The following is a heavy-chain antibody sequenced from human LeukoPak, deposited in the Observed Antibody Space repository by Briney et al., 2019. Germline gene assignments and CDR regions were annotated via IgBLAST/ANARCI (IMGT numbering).Heavy chain of an antibody. Sequence: SETLSLTCTVSGGSISSYYWSWIRQPPGKGLEWIGYIYYSGSTNYNPSLKSRVTISVDTSKNQFSLKLSSVTAADTAVYYCARSVAARWLEPTIFDYWGQGTPVTVSS. CDR3: ARSVAARWLEPTIFDY. CDR2: IYYSGST. V-gene: IGHV4-59*01. CDR1: GGSISSYY. J-gene: IGHJ4*02. D-gene: IGHD6-19*01.